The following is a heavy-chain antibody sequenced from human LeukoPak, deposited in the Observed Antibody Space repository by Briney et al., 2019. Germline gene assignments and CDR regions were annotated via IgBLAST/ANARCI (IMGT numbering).Heavy chain of an antibody. CDR1: GFTFSGYA. Sequence: PGGSLRLSCAASGFTFSGYAMSWVRQAPGKGLEWVSAISGSGGSTYYADSVKGRFTISRDNSKNTLYLQMNSLRAEDTAVYYCAKVTMVRGVIRAFDYWGQGTLVTVSS. D-gene: IGHD3-10*01. CDR2: ISGSGGST. V-gene: IGHV3-23*01. CDR3: AKVTMVRGVIRAFDY. J-gene: IGHJ4*02.